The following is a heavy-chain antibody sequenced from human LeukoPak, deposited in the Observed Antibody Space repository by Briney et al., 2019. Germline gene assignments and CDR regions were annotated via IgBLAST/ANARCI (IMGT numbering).Heavy chain of an antibody. D-gene: IGHD2-2*01. V-gene: IGHV1-69*13. CDR1: GGTFSSYA. CDR2: IIPIFGAA. J-gene: IGHJ6*03. CDR3: ARGDIVVVPAAADGYYYYYMDV. Sequence: SVKVSCKASGGTFSSYAISWVRQAPGQGLEWMGGIIPIFGAANYAQKFQGRVTITADESTSTAYMELSSLRSEDTAVYYCARGDIVVVPAAADGYYYYYMDVWGKGTTVTVSS.